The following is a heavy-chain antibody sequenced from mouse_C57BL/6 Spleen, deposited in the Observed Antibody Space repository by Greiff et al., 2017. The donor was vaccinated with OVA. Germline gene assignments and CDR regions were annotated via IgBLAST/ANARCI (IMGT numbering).Heavy chain of an antibody. CDR2: ISSGGSYT. Sequence: EVQVVESGGALVKPGGSLKLSCAASGFTFSSYGMSWVRQTPDKRLEWVATISSGGSYTYYPDSVKGRFTISRDNAKNTLYLQMSSLKSEDTAMYYCARHAYDYAWYFDVWGTGTTVTVSS. CDR3: ARHAYDYAWYFDV. CDR1: GFTFSSYG. V-gene: IGHV5-6*01. J-gene: IGHJ1*03. D-gene: IGHD2-4*01.